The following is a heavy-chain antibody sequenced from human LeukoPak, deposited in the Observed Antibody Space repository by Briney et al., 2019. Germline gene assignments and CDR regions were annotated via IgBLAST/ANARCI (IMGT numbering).Heavy chain of an antibody. D-gene: IGHD1-1*01. CDR1: GFTVSSNY. V-gene: IGHV3-53*01. Sequence: PGGSLRLSCAASGFTVSSNYMSWVRQAPGKGPEWVSVIYSGGSTYYADSVKGRFTISRDNSKNTLYLQMNSLRAEDTAVYYCAREVTGTGDYFDYWGQGTLVTVSS. CDR2: IYSGGST. CDR3: AREVTGTGDYFDY. J-gene: IGHJ4*02.